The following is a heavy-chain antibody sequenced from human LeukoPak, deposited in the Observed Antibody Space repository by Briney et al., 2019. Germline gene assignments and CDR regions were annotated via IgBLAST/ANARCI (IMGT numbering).Heavy chain of an antibody. CDR3: ARENYDSSGSDGPFDY. V-gene: IGHV3-48*03. Sequence: GGSLRLSCAASGFTFSSYEMNWVRQAPGKGLEWVSYISSSGSTIYYADSVKGRFTISRDNAKNSLYLQINSLRAEDTAVYYCARENYDSSGSDGPFDYWGQGTLVTVSS. CDR2: ISSSGSTI. D-gene: IGHD3-22*01. J-gene: IGHJ4*02. CDR1: GFTFSSYE.